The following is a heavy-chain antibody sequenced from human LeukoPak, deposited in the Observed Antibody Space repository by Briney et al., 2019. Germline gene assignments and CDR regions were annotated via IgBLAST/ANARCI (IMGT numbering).Heavy chain of an antibody. CDR3: AGDLTPNWFDP. J-gene: IGHJ5*02. V-gene: IGHV4-34*01. D-gene: IGHD3-9*01. CDR1: GGSFSGYY. CDR2: INHSGST. Sequence: SETLSLTCAVYGGSFSGYYWSWIRQPPGKGLEWIGEINHSGSTNYNPSLKSRVTISVDTSKNQFSLKLSPVTAADTAVYYCAGDLTPNWFDPWGQGTLVTVSS.